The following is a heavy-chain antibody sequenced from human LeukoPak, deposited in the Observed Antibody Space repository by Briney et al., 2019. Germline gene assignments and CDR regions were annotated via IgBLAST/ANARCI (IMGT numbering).Heavy chain of an antibody. J-gene: IGHJ4*02. CDR1: GGSISSYY. D-gene: IGHD3-22*01. Sequence: SETLSLTCTVSGGSISSYYWSWIRQPPGKGLEWIGYIYYSGSTNYNPSLKSRVTISVDTSKNQFSLKLSSVTAADTAVYYCARGNYYDSSGYQVDWGQGTLVTVSS. CDR3: ARGNYYDSSGYQVD. CDR2: IYYSGST. V-gene: IGHV4-59*01.